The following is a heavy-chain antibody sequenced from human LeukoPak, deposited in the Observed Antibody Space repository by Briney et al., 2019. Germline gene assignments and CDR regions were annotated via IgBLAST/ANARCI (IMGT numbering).Heavy chain of an antibody. CDR1: GYSVSSNSSH. CDR2: TYYRSKCYK. D-gene: IGHD1-26*01. CDR3: AREVEATIEGRYYYGMDV. Sequence: SQTLSLTCAISGYSVSSNSSHWLCITQSPSRALVWLGNTYYRSKCYKHYVLSGKSRITITPDASQNPFSLQLSSVSPEDTAVYYCAREVEATIEGRYYYGMDVWGQGTTVTVSS. V-gene: IGHV6-1*01. J-gene: IGHJ6*02.